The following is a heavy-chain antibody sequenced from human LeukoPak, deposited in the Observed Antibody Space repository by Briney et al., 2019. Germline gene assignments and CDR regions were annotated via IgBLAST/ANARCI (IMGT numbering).Heavy chain of an antibody. V-gene: IGHV1-69*13. J-gene: IGHJ4*02. CDR3: ARGTTLVTNYFDY. CDR1: GGTFSSYA. CDR2: IIPIFGTA. Sequence: SVKVSCKASGGTFSSYAISWVRHAPGQGLEWMGGIIPIFGTANYAQKFQGRVTITADESTSTAYMELSSLRSEDTAVYYCARGTTLVTNYFDYWGQGTLVTVSS. D-gene: IGHD5-18*01.